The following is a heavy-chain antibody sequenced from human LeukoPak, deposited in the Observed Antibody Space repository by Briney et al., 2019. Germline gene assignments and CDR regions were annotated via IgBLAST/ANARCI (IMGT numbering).Heavy chain of an antibody. CDR2: IDWEDDK. CDR1: GFARSTRGVG. D-gene: IGHD1-1*01. Sequence: SGPTLVKPTQTLTLTYTCSGFARSTRGVGVGWIRQPPGKALEWLALIDWEDDKRYSPSLKSRLTITKDTSKNQVVITTTSMDAVDPAPYYCAPTIDERGNWFHRWGQGTLVTVSS. J-gene: IGHJ5*02. CDR3: APTIDERGNWFHR. V-gene: IGHV2-5*02.